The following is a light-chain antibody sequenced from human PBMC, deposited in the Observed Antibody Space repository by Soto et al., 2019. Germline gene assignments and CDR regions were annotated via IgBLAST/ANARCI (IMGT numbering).Light chain of an antibody. V-gene: IGKV1-5*01. J-gene: IGKJ1*01. Sequence: DIQMTQSPSTLSASVGDRVTITCRASQSISSWLAWYQQKPGKAPKVLIYDASSLESGVPSRFSGSGSGTEFSLTISSLQPDDIATYYCQQYNTFLTFGQGTKVDIK. CDR2: DAS. CDR1: QSISSW. CDR3: QQYNTFLT.